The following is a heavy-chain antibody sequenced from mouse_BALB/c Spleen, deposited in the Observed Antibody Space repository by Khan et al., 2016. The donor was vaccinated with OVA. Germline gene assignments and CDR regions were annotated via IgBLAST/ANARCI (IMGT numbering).Heavy chain of an antibody. CDR1: GFTFSNYG. J-gene: IGHJ3*01. CDR2: ISSGDTT. CDR3: ARGYWFAY. V-gene: IGHV5-6-5*01. Sequence: EVMLVESGGGLVKPGGSLKLSCAASGFTFSNYGVSWVRQTPEKRLEWVASISSGDTTYYPDSVKGRFTISRDNARNILYLQMSSLRSEDTAMYYCARGYWFAYWGQGTLVTVSA.